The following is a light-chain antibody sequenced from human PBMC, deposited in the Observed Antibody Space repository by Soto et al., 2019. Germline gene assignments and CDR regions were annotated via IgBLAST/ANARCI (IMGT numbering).Light chain of an antibody. Sequence: DIQMTQSPSSLSASVGDRVTITCRASQGISNYLAWYQQKPGKVPKLLIYAASTLLSGVPSRFSGSGSGTDFTLTISSLQPEDVATYYCQKYNSDPPVTFGGGTKVEIK. CDR1: QGISNY. V-gene: IGKV1-27*01. J-gene: IGKJ4*01. CDR2: AAS. CDR3: QKYNSDPPVT.